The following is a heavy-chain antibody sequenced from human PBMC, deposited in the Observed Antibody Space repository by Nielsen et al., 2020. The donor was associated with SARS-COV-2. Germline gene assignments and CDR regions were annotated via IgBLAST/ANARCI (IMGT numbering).Heavy chain of an antibody. CDR2: IYPGDSDT. J-gene: IGHJ4*02. D-gene: IGHD6-19*01. Sequence: KVSCKGSEYSFTSYWIGWVRQMPGKGLEWMGIIYPGDSDTRYSPSFQGQVTISADKSISTAYLQWSSLKASDTAMYYCARPGYSSGWRGGLDYWGQGTLVTVSS. V-gene: IGHV5-51*01. CDR1: EYSFTSYW. CDR3: ARPGYSSGWRGGLDY.